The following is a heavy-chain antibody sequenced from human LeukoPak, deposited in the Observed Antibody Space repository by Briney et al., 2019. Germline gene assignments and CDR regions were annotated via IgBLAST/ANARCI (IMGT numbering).Heavy chain of an antibody. Sequence: SETLSLTCTVSSGSISSSTYYWGWIRQPPGKGLEWIGTIYYTGSTYYNPSLKSRVTISVDTSKNQFSLKLSSVTAADTAVYYCARSGRRGLLGTTVTTMRWFDPWGQGTLVTVSS. D-gene: IGHD4-17*01. CDR1: SGSISSSTYY. CDR3: ARSGRRGLLGTTVTTMRWFDP. V-gene: IGHV4-39*07. CDR2: IYYTGST. J-gene: IGHJ5*02.